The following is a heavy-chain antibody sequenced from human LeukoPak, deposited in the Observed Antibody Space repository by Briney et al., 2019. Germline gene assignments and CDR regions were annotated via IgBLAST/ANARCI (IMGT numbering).Heavy chain of an antibody. V-gene: IGHV3-74*01. Sequence: GGSLRLSCAASGFTFSSYWMHWVRQAPGKGLVWVSRISTDGSTTHYADSVKGRFTISRDNAKNTLYLQMNSLRAEDTAVYYCAKDEWNYGYWGQGTLVTVSS. CDR1: GFTFSSYW. CDR2: ISTDGSTT. CDR3: AKDEWNYGY. J-gene: IGHJ4*02. D-gene: IGHD1-7*01.